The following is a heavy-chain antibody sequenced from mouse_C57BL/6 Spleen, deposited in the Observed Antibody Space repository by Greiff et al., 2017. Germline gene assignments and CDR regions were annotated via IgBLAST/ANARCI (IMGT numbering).Heavy chain of an antibody. J-gene: IGHJ3*01. CDR2: INPSNGGT. D-gene: IGHD1-1*01. Sequence: QVPLQQPGTELVKPGASVKLSCKASGYTFTSYWMHWVKQRPGQGLEWIGNINPSNGGTNYNEKFKSKATLTVDKSSSAAYMQLSVLTAEDSAVYWCAGGYYYDIACFAYWGQGTLVTVSA. CDR3: AGGYYYDIACFAY. V-gene: IGHV1-53*01. CDR1: GYTFTSYW.